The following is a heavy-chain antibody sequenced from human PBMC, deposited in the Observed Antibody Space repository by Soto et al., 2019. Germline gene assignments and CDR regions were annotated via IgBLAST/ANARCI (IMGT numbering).Heavy chain of an antibody. V-gene: IGHV3-23*01. Sequence: PGGSQRLSCAASGFTFKNYARNWVRQAPGKGLEWVATISATGGSTYYADSVKGRFTISRDNSKNTLYLQMNGLRVEDTAVYYCAKDRLAGNFDYWGQGTQVTVSS. J-gene: IGHJ4*02. CDR2: ISATGGST. CDR3: AKDRLAGNFDY. CDR1: GFTFKNYA.